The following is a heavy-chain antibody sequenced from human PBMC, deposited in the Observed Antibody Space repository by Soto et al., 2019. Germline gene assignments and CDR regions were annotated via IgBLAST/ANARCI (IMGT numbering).Heavy chain of an antibody. CDR1: GYTFPSYC. D-gene: IGHD6-19*01. J-gene: IGHJ6*02. CDR2: ISAYNGNT. V-gene: IGHV1-18*01. Sequence: AAVKVSCKASGYTFPSYCSNWVRQARVQGLEWMGWISAYNGNTNYAQKRQGRVTMTTDTSTSKAYMDLRSLRSDDTAVYYCARAGYSSGWYYYYGMDVWGQGTTVTVSS. CDR3: ARAGYSSGWYYYYGMDV.